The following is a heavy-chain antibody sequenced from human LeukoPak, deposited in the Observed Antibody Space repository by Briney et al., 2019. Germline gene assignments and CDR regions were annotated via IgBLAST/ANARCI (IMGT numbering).Heavy chain of an antibody. CDR3: AVTGLYNYYYYYMDV. CDR1: GGTFSSYA. CDR2: IIPIFGTA. V-gene: IGHV1-69*05. Sequence: SVKVSCKASGGTFSSYAISWVRQAPGQRLEWMGRIIPIFGTANYAQKFQGRVTITTDESTSTAYMELSSLRSEDTAVYYCAVTGLYNYYYYYMDVWGKGTTVTVSS. J-gene: IGHJ6*03. D-gene: IGHD7-27*01.